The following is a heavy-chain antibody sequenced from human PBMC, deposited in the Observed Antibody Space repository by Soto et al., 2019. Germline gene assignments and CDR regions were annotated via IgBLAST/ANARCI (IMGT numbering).Heavy chain of an antibody. D-gene: IGHD2-2*01. CDR1: GGSFNDFD. Sequence: WFPVKVSRKSCGGSFNDFDGGWVRQSPGQGLEWMGEIIPLFNATNYAQKFRGRVTVTGDESTMTAYMELTRLTYDDTAVYFCAINAERNAQKFDFCGQGTLVTLSS. V-gene: IGHV1-69*13. J-gene: IGHJ4*02. CDR3: AINAERNAQKFDF. CDR2: IIPLFNAT.